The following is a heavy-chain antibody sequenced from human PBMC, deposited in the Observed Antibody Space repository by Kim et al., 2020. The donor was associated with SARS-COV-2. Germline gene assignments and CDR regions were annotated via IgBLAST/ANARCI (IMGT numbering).Heavy chain of an antibody. CDR3: ARVRAFFGGDCSNPYYYYGMDV. D-gene: IGHD2-21*02. Sequence: SETLSLTCTVSGGSISSGGYYWSWIRQHPGNGLEWIGHIYYSGSTYYNPSLKSRFTISVDTSENQFSLKLSSVTAADTALYYCARVRAFFGGDCSNPYYYYGMDVWGQGTTVTVSS. CDR1: GGSISSGGYY. CDR2: IYYSGST. J-gene: IGHJ6*02. V-gene: IGHV4-31*03.